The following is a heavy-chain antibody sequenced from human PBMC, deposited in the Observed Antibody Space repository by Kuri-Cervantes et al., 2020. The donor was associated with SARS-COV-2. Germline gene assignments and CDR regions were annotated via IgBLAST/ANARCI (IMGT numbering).Heavy chain of an antibody. Sequence: SETLLTCTVSGGSISSHYWSWIRQPPGKGLEWIAYFDYTGSTFYNPSLRSRVTISVDTSKNQFSLKLSSVTAADTAVYYCARGAASITMIVVVGNFDYWGQGTLVTVSS. CDR3: ARGAASITMIVVVGNFDY. CDR1: GGSISSHY. D-gene: IGHD3-22*01. V-gene: IGHV4-59*08. J-gene: IGHJ4*02. CDR2: FDYTGST.